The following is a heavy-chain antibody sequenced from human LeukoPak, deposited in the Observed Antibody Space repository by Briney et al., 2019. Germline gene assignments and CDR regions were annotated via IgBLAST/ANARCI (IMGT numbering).Heavy chain of an antibody. V-gene: IGHV3-23*01. CDR1: GFTFSSYA. J-gene: IGHJ4*02. D-gene: IGHD3-10*01. CDR3: AKFPYGSGHYFDY. CDR2: ISGSGGST. Sequence: GGSLRLSCAASGFTFSSYAMSWVRQAPGKGLEWVSAISGSGGSTYYADSVKGRFSISRDNSKNTLYLQMNSLRAEDTAVYFCAKFPYGSGHYFDYWGQGTLVTVSS.